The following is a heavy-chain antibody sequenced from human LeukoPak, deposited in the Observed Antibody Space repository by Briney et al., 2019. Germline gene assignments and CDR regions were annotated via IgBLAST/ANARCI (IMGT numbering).Heavy chain of an antibody. Sequence: ASVKVSCKASGYTFTSYYMHWVRQAPGQGLEWMGIINPSGGSTSYAQKFQGRVTMTRDMSTSTVYMELSSLRSEDTAVYYCASQSYYDSSGYYPEYYMDVWGKGTTVTVSS. CDR1: GYTFTSYY. J-gene: IGHJ6*03. CDR2: INPSGGST. CDR3: ASQSYYDSSGYYPEYYMDV. D-gene: IGHD3-22*01. V-gene: IGHV1-46*01.